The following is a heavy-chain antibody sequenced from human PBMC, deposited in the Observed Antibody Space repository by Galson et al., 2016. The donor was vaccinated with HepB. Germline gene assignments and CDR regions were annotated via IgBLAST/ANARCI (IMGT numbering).Heavy chain of an antibody. Sequence: SVKVSCKASGGTFSNFAISWLRQAPGQGLEWMGGIIPLFGSANYADKFKGRATITADKISNTVYMDLRSLRSDDTAVYFCARGGTIYQLHQPPNDYWGQGTLVTVSA. D-gene: IGHD6-6*01. CDR1: GGTFSNFA. CDR3: ARGGTIYQLHQPPNDY. V-gene: IGHV1-69*06. CDR2: IIPLFGSA. J-gene: IGHJ4*02.